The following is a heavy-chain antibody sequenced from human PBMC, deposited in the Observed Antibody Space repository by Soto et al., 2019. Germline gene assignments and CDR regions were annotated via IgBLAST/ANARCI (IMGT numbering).Heavy chain of an antibody. V-gene: IGHV4-30-4*01. CDR1: GDSISNLDYF. D-gene: IGHD7-27*01. CDR2: IYKSATT. J-gene: IGHJ5*01. CDR3: ARGRYCLTGRCFPNWFDS. Sequence: SETLSLTCSVSGDSISNLDYFWAWIRQPPGQALECIGYIYKSATTYYNPAFESRVAISVDTSKSQFSLNVTSVTAADTAVYFCARGRYCLTGRCFPNWFDSWGQGALVTVSS.